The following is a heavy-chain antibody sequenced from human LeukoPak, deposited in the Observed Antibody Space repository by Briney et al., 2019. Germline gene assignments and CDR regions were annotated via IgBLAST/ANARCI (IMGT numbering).Heavy chain of an antibody. J-gene: IGHJ4*02. CDR3: ARGVLMVYAIPNYFDY. CDR1: GGSFSGYY. V-gene: IGHV4-34*01. D-gene: IGHD2-8*01. CDR2: INHSGST. Sequence: SETLSLTCAVSGGSFSGYYWSWIRQPPGKGLEWIGEINHSGSTNYNPSLKSRVTISVDTSKNQFSLKLSSVTAADTAVYYCARGVLMVYAIPNYFDYWGQGTLVTVSS.